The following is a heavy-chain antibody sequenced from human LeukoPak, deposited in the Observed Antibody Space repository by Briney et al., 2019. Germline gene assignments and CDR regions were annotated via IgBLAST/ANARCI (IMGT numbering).Heavy chain of an antibody. CDR1: GFTFSSYW. D-gene: IGHD3-22*01. CDR2: IKQDGSEK. Sequence: GSLRLSCAASGFTFSSYWMSWVRQAPGKGLEWVANIKQDGSEKYYVDSVKGRFTISRDNAKNSLYLQMNSLRAEDTAVYYCARCSHYYDSSGYSRVFDYWGQRTLVTVSS. V-gene: IGHV3-7*03. CDR3: ARCSHYYDSSGYSRVFDY. J-gene: IGHJ4*02.